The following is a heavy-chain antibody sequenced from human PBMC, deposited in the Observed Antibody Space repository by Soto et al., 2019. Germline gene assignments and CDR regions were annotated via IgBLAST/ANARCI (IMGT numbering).Heavy chain of an antibody. J-gene: IGHJ6*02. Sequence: PGGSLRLSCAASGFTFSSYAMHWVRQAPGKGLEWVAVISYDRSNKYYADSVKGRFTISRDNSKNTLYLQMNSLRAEDTAVYYCARVRYGYNWNSEGGMDVWGQGTTVTVSS. V-gene: IGHV3-30-3*01. CDR2: ISYDRSNK. CDR3: ARVRYGYNWNSEGGMDV. D-gene: IGHD1-7*01. CDR1: GFTFSSYA.